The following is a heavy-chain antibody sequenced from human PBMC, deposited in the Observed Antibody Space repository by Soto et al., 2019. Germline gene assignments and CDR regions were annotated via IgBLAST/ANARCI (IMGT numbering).Heavy chain of an antibody. CDR3: ARESGYYYGSGSTNWFDP. J-gene: IGHJ5*02. D-gene: IGHD3-10*01. CDR1: GYTFTSYY. V-gene: IGHV1-46*01. CDR2: INPSCGST. Sequence: ASVKVSCKASGYTFTSYYMHWVRQAPGQGLGWMGIINPSCGSTSYAQKFQGRVTMTRDTSTSTVYMELSSLRSEDTAVYYCARESGYYYGSGSTNWFDPWGQGTLV.